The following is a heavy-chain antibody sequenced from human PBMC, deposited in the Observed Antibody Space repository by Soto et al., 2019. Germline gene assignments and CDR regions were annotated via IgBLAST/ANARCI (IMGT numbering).Heavy chain of an antibody. Sequence: ASVKVSCKVSGYTLTELSMHWVRQAPGKGLEWMGGFDPEDGETIYAQKFQGRVTMTEDTSTDTAYMELSSLRSEDTAVYYCATGPGLCSGGSCLAVSAFDIWGQGTMVTVSS. CDR1: GYTLTELS. J-gene: IGHJ3*02. D-gene: IGHD2-15*01. V-gene: IGHV1-24*01. CDR3: ATGPGLCSGGSCLAVSAFDI. CDR2: FDPEDGET.